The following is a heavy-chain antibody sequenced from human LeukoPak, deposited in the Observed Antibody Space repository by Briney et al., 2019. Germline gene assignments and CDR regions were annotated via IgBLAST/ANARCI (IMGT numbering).Heavy chain of an antibody. J-gene: IGHJ1*01. D-gene: IGHD3-16*01. CDR1: GYSISSGYY. CDR2: ISPSGDIT. Sequence: ETLSLTCTVSGYSISSGYYWGWVRPAPGKGLEWVSGISPSGDITYYTDSVRGRFTISRDNFKNTLSLQVNSLRAEDTAMYYCARDDGWGRYKHWGQGTLVTVSS. V-gene: IGHV3-23*01. CDR3: ARDDGWGRYKH.